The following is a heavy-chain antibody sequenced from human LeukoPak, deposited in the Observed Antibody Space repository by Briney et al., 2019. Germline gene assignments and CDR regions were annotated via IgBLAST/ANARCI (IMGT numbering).Heavy chain of an antibody. V-gene: IGHV3-7*01. J-gene: IGHJ4*02. CDR3: ARDGRNSNYYDY. Sequence: GSLPLSCAASGFRISSNWMAWVRQAPGKGLEWVANINQDGSQTYLGGSVTGRFTISRDNAKNSVYLQMNSLRAEDTAVYYCARDGRNSNYYDYWGQGALVTVSS. CDR2: INQDGSQT. CDR1: GFRISSNW. D-gene: IGHD4-11*01.